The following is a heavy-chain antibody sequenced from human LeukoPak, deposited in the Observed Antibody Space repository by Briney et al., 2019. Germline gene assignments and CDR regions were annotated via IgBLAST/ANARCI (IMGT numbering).Heavy chain of an antibody. CDR1: GYTFTGYY. J-gene: IGHJ4*02. D-gene: IGHD6-13*01. Sequence: GASVKVSCKASGYTFTGYYMHWVRQAPGQGLEWMGWINPNSGGTNYAQKFQGRVTMTRDTSISTAYMELSRLRSDDTAVYYCARALKKIAAAGTPSGHWGQGTLVTVSS. CDR2: INPNSGGT. CDR3: ARALKKIAAAGTPSGH. V-gene: IGHV1-2*02.